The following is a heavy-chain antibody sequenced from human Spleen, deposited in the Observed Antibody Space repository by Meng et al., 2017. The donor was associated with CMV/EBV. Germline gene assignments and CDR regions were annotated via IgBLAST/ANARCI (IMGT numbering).Heavy chain of an antibody. V-gene: IGHV3-20*04. CDR3: ARDGTFDWNYEDY. D-gene: IGHD1-7*01. Sequence: GGSLRLSCAVSGFTIDDYGMSWVRQAPGKGLEWVSGINWNGERTGYADSVKGRFTISRGKAKNSLYLQMNSLRAEDTALYYCARDGTFDWNYEDYWGQGTLVTVSS. CDR2: INWNGERT. CDR1: GFTIDDYG. J-gene: IGHJ4*02.